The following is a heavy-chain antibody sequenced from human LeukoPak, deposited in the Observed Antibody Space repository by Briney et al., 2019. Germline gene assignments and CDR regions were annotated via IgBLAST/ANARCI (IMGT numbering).Heavy chain of an antibody. CDR2: IDWDDDR. J-gene: IGHJ4*02. Sequence: SGPTLVNPTQTLTLTCTFPGFSLSTENMCVSWIRQPPGKALEWLARIDWDDDRFYSTSLKTRLTISKDTSKNQVVLTMTNMEPMDTATYYCARTIAARYYFDYWGQGTLVTVSS. D-gene: IGHD6-6*01. CDR1: GFSLSTENMC. V-gene: IGHV2-70*17. CDR3: ARTIAARYYFDY.